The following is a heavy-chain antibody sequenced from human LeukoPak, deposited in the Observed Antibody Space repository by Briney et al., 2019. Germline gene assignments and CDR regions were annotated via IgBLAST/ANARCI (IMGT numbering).Heavy chain of an antibody. CDR1: GFTFSSYA. V-gene: IGHV3-23*01. D-gene: IGHD2-21*02. CDR2: ISGSGGST. Sequence: RPGGSLRLSCAASGFTFSSYAMSWVRQAPGKGLEWVSAISGSGGSTYYADSVKGRFTISRDNSKNTLYLQMNSLRTEDTAVYYCAKYCGGDCYLLNGMGVWGQGTTVTVSS. CDR3: AKYCGGDCYLLNGMGV. J-gene: IGHJ6*02.